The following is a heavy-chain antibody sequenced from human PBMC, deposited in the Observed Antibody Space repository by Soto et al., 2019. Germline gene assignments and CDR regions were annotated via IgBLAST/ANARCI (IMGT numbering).Heavy chain of an antibody. CDR2: INPSGGST. D-gene: IGHD2-2*01. CDR1: VYTYTSYY. Sequence: ASAKVCCKASVYTYTSYYMHCVRQAHKQGLEWMGIINPSGGSTSYAQKFQGRVTMTRDTSTSTVYMELSSLRSEDTAVYYCARDPLRVPALYYYYGMDVWGQGTTVTVSS. CDR3: ARDPLRVPALYYYYGMDV. V-gene: IGHV1-46*01. J-gene: IGHJ6*02.